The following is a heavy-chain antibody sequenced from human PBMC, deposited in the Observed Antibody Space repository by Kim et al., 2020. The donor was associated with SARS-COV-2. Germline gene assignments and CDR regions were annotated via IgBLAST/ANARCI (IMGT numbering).Heavy chain of an antibody. CDR1: GGSFSGYY. CDR2: INHSGST. J-gene: IGHJ5*02. Sequence: SETLSLTCAVYGGSFSGYYWSWIRQPPGKGLEWIGEINHSGSTNYNPSLESRVTISVDTSKNQFSLKLSSVTAADTAVYYCARVAVRGVIDAINWFDPWGQGTLVTVSS. V-gene: IGHV4-34*01. CDR3: ARVAVRGVIDAINWFDP. D-gene: IGHD3-10*01.